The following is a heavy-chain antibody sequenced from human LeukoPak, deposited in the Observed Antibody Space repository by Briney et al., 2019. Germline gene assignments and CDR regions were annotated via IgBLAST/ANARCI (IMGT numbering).Heavy chain of an antibody. D-gene: IGHD3-10*01. CDR3: ARDFALWFGEAYYGMDV. CDR2: ISAYNGNT. CDR1: GGTFSSYA. J-gene: IGHJ6*02. V-gene: IGHV1-18*01. Sequence: ASVKVSSKASGGTFSSYAISWVRQAPGQGLEWMGWISAYNGNTNYAQKLQGRVTMTTDTSTSTAYMELRSLRSDDTAVYYCARDFALWFGEAYYGMDVWGQGATVTVSS.